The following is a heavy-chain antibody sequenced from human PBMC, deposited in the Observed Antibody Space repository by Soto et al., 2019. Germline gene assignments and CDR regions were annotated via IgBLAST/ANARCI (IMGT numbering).Heavy chain of an antibody. Sequence: DVQLVESGGGLVKPGGSLRLSCAASGFNFHTYTMTWVRQAPGKGLEWVSYISGTSETIFYADSVKGRFTISRDNVKNSLYLQLNSLRDEETAVYYCATGYCRSDNCHFTHWGQGTLVTVSS. CDR3: ATGYCRSDNCHFTH. J-gene: IGHJ4*02. D-gene: IGHD2-2*03. V-gene: IGHV3-48*02. CDR1: GFNFHTYT. CDR2: ISGTSETI.